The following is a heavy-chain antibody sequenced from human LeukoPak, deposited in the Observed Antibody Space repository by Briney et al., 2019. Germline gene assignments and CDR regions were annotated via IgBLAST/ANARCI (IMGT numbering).Heavy chain of an antibody. CDR3: ARDPGELWFGELLESWFDP. J-gene: IGHJ5*02. V-gene: IGHV1-2*02. D-gene: IGHD3-10*01. Sequence: GASVKVSCKASGYTFTGYYMHWVRQAPGQGLEWMGWINPNSGGTNYAQKFQGRVTMTRDTSISTAYMELSRLRSDDTAVYYCARDPGELWFGELLESWFDPWGQGTLVTVSS. CDR1: GYTFTGYY. CDR2: INPNSGGT.